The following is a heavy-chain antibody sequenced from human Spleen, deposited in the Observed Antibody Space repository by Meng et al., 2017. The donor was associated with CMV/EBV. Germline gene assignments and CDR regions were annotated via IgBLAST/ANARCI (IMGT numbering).Heavy chain of an antibody. CDR1: GGSISSSSYY. Sequence: SETLSLTCSVSGGSISSSSYYWGWIRQPPGKGLEWIGSLYQSGSTFYNPSLKSRATISVDTSKNQFSLRLNSVTAADTAIYYCVRADTIRLVGPAFFDYWGQGMLVTVSS. V-gene: IGHV4-39*01. D-gene: IGHD1-26*01. CDR3: VRADTIRLVGPAFFDY. CDR2: LYQSGST. J-gene: IGHJ4*02.